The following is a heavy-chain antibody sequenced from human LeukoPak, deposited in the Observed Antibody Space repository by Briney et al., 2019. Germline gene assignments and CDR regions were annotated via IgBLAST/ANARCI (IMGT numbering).Heavy chain of an antibody. V-gene: IGHV3-7*03. CDR3: ARDHGGYCSGGSCYLAEYFQH. D-gene: IGHD2-15*01. Sequence: GGSLRLSCLGLGFTFGDHAMSWVRQAPGKGLEWVANIKQDGSEKYYVDSVKGRFTISRDNAKNSLYLQMNSLRAEDTAVYYCARDHGGYCSGGSCYLAEYFQHWGQGTLVTVSS. CDR1: GFTFGDHA. J-gene: IGHJ1*01. CDR2: IKQDGSEK.